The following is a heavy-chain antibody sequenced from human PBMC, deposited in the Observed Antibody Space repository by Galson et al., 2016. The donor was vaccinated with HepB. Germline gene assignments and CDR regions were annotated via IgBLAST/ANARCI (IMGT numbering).Heavy chain of an antibody. D-gene: IGHD3-16*01. J-gene: IGHJ4*02. Sequence: SLRLSCAASGFLFSAYGMHWVRQAPGKGLEWMSFISYDGSQKFYPDSVKGRFTISRANSMKTLYLQMNTLRDEDTAVYFCAKSGGSESLDNWGQGTLVTVSS. CDR1: GFLFSAYG. CDR2: ISYDGSQK. V-gene: IGHV3-30*18. CDR3: AKSGGSESLDN.